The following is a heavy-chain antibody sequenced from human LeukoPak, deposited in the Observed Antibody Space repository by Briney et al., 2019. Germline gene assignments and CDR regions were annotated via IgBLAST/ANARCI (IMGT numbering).Heavy chain of an antibody. Sequence: PGGSLRPSCAPSGFIFSDYYMSWVRQAPGKGPEWVSYITNSGDEIYYADSVKGRFTISRDNAKNSLFLQMNSLRADDTAVYYCARLSHYAFDMWGQGAVVTVSS. CDR3: ARLSHYAFDM. CDR2: ITNSGDEI. V-gene: IGHV3-11*01. J-gene: IGHJ3*02. CDR1: GFIFSDYY.